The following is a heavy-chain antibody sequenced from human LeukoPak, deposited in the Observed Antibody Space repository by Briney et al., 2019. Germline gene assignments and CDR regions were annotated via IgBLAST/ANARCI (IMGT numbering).Heavy chain of an antibody. Sequence: SQTLSLTCTVSGYSISSGHYWGWFRQPPGKGLEWIGSIYHGETTYYNPSLKTRLTISVDMSKNQFSLKLSSVTAADTAVYYCASNWSDFDYWGQGILVTVSS. D-gene: IGHD1-1*01. CDR1: GYSISSGHY. J-gene: IGHJ4*02. CDR2: IYHGETT. CDR3: ASNWSDFDY. V-gene: IGHV4-38-2*02.